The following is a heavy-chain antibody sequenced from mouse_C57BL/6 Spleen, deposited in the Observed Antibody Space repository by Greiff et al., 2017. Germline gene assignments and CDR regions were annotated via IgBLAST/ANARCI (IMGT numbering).Heavy chain of an antibody. CDR2: IDPETGGT. Sequence: VQLQQSGAELVRPGASVTLSCKASGYTFTDYEMHWVKQTPVHGLEWIGAIDPETGGTAYNQKFKGKAILTADKSSSTAYMELRSLTSEDSAVYYWTRGLRLQYFEYWGQGTTLTVSS. CDR3: TRGLRLQYFEY. V-gene: IGHV1-15*01. CDR1: GYTFTDYE. J-gene: IGHJ2*01. D-gene: IGHD3-2*02.